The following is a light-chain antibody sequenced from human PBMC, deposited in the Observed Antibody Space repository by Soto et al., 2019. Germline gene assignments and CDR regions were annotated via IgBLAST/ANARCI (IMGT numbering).Light chain of an antibody. Sequence: DIQLTQSPSFLSASVGDRVTITCRASQAISSSLAWYQHNPGKAPKLLIYAASTLQNGVPSSFSGSGSGTEFTLTISSRRPEDFATYYCQHLNDYRYTFGQGTKVEIK. CDR3: QHLNDYRYT. V-gene: IGKV1-9*01. CDR2: AAS. CDR1: QAISSS. J-gene: IGKJ2*01.